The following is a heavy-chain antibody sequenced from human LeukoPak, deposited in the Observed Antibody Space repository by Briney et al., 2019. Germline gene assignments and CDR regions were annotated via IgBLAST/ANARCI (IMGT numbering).Heavy chain of an antibody. J-gene: IGHJ3*02. CDR3: AKDKSDTPDAFDI. CDR2: ISWNSGSI. Sequence: GGSLRLSCAASGFIFDNYAMHWVRQAPGKGLEWVSGISWNSGSIGYADSVKGRFTISRDNAKNSLYLQMNSLRAEDTALYYCAKDKSDTPDAFDIWGQGTMVTVSS. D-gene: IGHD5-18*01. CDR1: GFIFDNYA. V-gene: IGHV3-9*01.